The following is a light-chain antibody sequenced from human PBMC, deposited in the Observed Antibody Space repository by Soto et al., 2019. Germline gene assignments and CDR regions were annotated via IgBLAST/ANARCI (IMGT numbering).Light chain of an antibody. CDR1: QTVLYSSNNKNN. CDR2: WAS. V-gene: IGKV4-1*01. J-gene: IGKJ2*01. Sequence: DIVMTQSPDSLAVSLGERATIDCKSSQTVLYSSNNKNNLAWYQQKPGQPPKLLIYWASTRESVVPDRFSGSGSGTDFTLTISSLQAEDVAVYYCQQYYSIPPTFGQGTNLEIK. CDR3: QQYYSIPPT.